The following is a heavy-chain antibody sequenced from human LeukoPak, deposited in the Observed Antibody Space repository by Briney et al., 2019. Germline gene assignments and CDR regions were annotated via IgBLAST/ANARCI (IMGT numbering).Heavy chain of an antibody. CDR2: ISYDGSNK. CDR3: ANARPPHGHILTGFDY. D-gene: IGHD3-9*01. V-gene: IGHV3-30*18. CDR1: GFTFSSYG. J-gene: IGHJ4*02. Sequence: GGSLRLSCAASGFTFSSYGMHWVRQAPGKGLEWVAVISYDGSNKYYADSVKGRFTISRDNSKNTLYLQMNSLRAEDTAVYYCANARPPHGHILTGFDYWGQGTLVTVSS.